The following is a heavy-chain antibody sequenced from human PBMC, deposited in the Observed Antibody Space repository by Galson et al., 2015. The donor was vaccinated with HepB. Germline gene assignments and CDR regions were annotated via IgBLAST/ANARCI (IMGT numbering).Heavy chain of an antibody. Sequence: SCKASGYTFPRHAIHWVRQAPGQRLEWMGWINVGNGNPKYSQKFQGRVTITADESTNTAYMELSSLSFEDTAVYYCARLSKFRFLADAFDIWGQGTMVTVSS. CDR1: GYTFPRHA. CDR2: INVGNGNP. CDR3: ARLSKFRFLADAFDI. D-gene: IGHD3-3*01. V-gene: IGHV1-3*01. J-gene: IGHJ3*02.